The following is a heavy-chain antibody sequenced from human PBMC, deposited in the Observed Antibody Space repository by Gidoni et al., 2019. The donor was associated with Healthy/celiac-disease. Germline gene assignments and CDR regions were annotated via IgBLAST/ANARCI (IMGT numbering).Heavy chain of an antibody. D-gene: IGHD6-19*01. CDR1: GYSFTSYW. Sequence: EVQLVQSGAEVKKPGESLKIFCKGSGYSFTSYWIGWGRQMPGKGLEWMGIISPGDSHTRYSPSFQGHVTMSVDKSISTAYLQWSSLKASDTAMYYCAKSRVYSSGFDYWGQGTLVTVSS. J-gene: IGHJ4*02. V-gene: IGHV5-51*03. CDR3: AKSRVYSSGFDY. CDR2: ISPGDSHT.